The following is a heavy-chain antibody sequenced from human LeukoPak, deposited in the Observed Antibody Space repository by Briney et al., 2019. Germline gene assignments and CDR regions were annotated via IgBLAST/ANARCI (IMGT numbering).Heavy chain of an antibody. V-gene: IGHV1-8*01. Sequence: ASVKVSCKASGYTFTSYDINWVRQAPGQGLEWMGWINPNSGNTGYAQKFQGRVTMTRNTSISTAYMELSSLRSEDTAVYYCARHGSGSYYKVYYYYYYGMDVWGQGTTVTVSS. CDR1: GYTFTSYD. CDR2: INPNSGNT. D-gene: IGHD3-10*01. J-gene: IGHJ6*02. CDR3: ARHGSGSYYKVYYYYYYGMDV.